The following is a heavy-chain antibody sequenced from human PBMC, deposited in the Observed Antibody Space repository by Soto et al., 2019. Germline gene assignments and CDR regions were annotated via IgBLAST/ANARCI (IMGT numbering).Heavy chain of an antibody. CDR3: ERGTFNTISFDF. D-gene: IGHD2-2*01. J-gene: IGHJ4*01. V-gene: IGHV4-31*03. CDR2: IYYTGAA. CDR1: GGSITTGGTY. Sequence: SETLSLTCSVSGGSITTGGTYWSWARLLPGKGLQWVGYIYYTGAAYYNPALKSRVTISLDTSENRFSLKLTSVTAADTAVYYCERGTFNTISFDFWGHGRQVTVSS.